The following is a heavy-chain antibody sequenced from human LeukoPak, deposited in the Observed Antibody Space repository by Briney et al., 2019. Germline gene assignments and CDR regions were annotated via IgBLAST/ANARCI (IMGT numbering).Heavy chain of an antibody. D-gene: IGHD5-18*01. CDR3: AKEFFTYGYRGLDH. CDR2: ISASGGST. J-gene: IGHJ4*02. Sequence: GGSLRLSCAASGLTFSTYAMSWVRQAPGKGLEWVSAISASGGSTYYADSVKGRFTISRDNSKNTLYLQMSSLGAEDTAVYYCAKEFFTYGYRGLDHWGQGALVTVSS. V-gene: IGHV3-23*01. CDR1: GLTFSTYA.